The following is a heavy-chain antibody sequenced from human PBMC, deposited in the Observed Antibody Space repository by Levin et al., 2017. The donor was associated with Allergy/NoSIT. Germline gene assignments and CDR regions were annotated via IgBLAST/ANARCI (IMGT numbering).Heavy chain of an antibody. J-gene: IGHJ4*02. CDR2: ISWNNDNI. V-gene: IGHV3-9*01. CDR3: AKGKFEDSSLFYFNL. Sequence: GGSLRLSCTASGFSFDDYAMHWVRQAPGKGLEWVSGISWNNDNIAYADSVKGRFTISRDNAKNSLYLQMDGLRTDDTALYYCAKGKFEDSSLFYFNLWGQGTLVTVSS. CDR1: GFSFDDYA. D-gene: IGHD3-22*01.